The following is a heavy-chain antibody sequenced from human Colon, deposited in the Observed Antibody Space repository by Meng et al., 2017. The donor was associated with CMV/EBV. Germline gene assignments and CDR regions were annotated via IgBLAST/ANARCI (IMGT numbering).Heavy chain of an antibody. V-gene: IGHV3-21*01. Sequence: GESLKISCAASGFTFRNYRMNWVRQAPGTGLEWVSSISSSSTYIYYADSVEGRFTISRDDAKNSLFLQMNSLRAEDTAVYFCARDCGADSSSCPLNYWGQGTLVTVSS. J-gene: IGHJ4*02. CDR3: ARDCGADSSSCPLNY. D-gene: IGHD2-2*01. CDR1: GFTFRNYR. CDR2: ISSSSTYI.